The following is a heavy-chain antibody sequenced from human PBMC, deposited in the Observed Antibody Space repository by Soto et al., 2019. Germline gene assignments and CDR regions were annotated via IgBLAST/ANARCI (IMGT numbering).Heavy chain of an antibody. CDR3: ARGYYDSSGYYP. CDR2: MYYSGST. Sequence: QVQLQESGTGLVKPSETLSLTCTVSGGSISSDYWSWIRQPPGKGLEWIGHMYYSGSTKYNPSLKSRVTISIDTSRNHFSLKLTSVTAADTALYYCARGYYDSSGYYPWGQGTLVTVSS. V-gene: IGHV4-59*01. J-gene: IGHJ5*02. CDR1: GGSISSDY. D-gene: IGHD3-22*01.